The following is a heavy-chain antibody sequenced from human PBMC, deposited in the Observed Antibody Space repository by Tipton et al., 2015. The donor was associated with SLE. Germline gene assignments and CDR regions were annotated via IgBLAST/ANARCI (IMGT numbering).Heavy chain of an antibody. D-gene: IGHD2-15*01. CDR2: IRYDGSNK. Sequence: GSLRLSCAASGFTFSSYGMHWVRQAPGKGLKWVAFIRYDGSNKYYADSVKGRFTISRDNSKNTLYLQMNSLRAEDTAVYYCANLVVVAATRFDAFDIWGQGTMVTVSS. V-gene: IGHV3-30*02. J-gene: IGHJ3*02. CDR1: GFTFSSYG. CDR3: ANLVVVAATRFDAFDI.